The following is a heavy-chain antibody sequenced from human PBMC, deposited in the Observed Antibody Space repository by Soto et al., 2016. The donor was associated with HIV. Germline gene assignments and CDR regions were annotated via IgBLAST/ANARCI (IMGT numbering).Heavy chain of an antibody. D-gene: IGHD4-17*01. CDR3: ARRGLRSNYGMDV. J-gene: IGHJ6*02. CDR2: IYYSGST. CDR1: GGSISSSSYY. V-gene: IGHV4-39*01. Sequence: QLQVQESGPGLVKPSETLSLTCTVSGGSISSSSYYWGWIRQPPGKGLEWIGSIYYSGSTYYNPSLKSRVTISVDTSKNQFSLKLSSVTAADTAVYYCARRGLRSNYGMDVWGQGTTVTVSS.